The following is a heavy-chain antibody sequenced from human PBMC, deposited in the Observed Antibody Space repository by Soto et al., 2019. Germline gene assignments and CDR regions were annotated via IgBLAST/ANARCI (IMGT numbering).Heavy chain of an antibody. CDR3: ARDYGHDCGGGNCYFYF. CDR2: FIPLFGTA. V-gene: IGHV1-69*01. Sequence: VQLVQSGAEVKKPGSSVKVSCKASGGTFSRYAINWVRQAPGHGLEWMGGFIPLFGTANYAQKFQGRVTITADESASTAHMELRSLRSEDTAVYYCARDYGHDCGGGNCYFYFWGQGTLVTVSS. D-gene: IGHD2-15*01. J-gene: IGHJ4*02. CDR1: GGTFSRYA.